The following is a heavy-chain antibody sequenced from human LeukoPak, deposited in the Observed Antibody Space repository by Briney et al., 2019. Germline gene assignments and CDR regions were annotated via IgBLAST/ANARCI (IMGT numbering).Heavy chain of an antibody. CDR3: ASRQGLGWHYVN. CDR2: ISGSGGST. V-gene: IGHV3-23*01. Sequence: GGSLRLSCAASGFIFSSYAMSWVRQAPGKGLEWVSTISGSGGSTYYADSVKGRFTISRDNSKNTLYLQMNSLRAEDTAVYYCASRQGLGWHYVNWGQGTLVTVSS. J-gene: IGHJ4*02. CDR1: GFIFSSYA. D-gene: IGHD3-10*02.